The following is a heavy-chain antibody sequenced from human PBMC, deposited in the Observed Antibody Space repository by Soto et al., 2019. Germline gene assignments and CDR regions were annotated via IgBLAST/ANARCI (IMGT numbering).Heavy chain of an antibody. CDR3: ARGCAAREIVVVPGASPCYDGMDV. J-gene: IGHJ6*02. D-gene: IGHD2-2*01. V-gene: IGHV1-69*06. Sequence: QVQLVQSGPEVKKPGASVKDSCKASGGTLSNNAISWVRQAPGKGLEWRGGIIPLSATKNYAQKFQGSVTITAARTPSTANTQLNSLTSEVTAVYYCARGCAAREIVVVPGASPCYDGMDVGGHGTTVTVSS. CDR2: IIPLSATK. CDR1: GGTLSNNA.